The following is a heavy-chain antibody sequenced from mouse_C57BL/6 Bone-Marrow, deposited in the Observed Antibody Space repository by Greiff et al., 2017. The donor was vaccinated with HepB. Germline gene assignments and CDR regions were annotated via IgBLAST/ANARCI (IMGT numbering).Heavy chain of an antibody. V-gene: IGHV5-17*01. Sequence: EVQLVESGGGLVKPGGSLKLSCAASGFTFSDYGMHWVRQAPEKGLEWVAYISSGSSTIYYADTVKGRFTISRDNAKNTLFLQMTSMRSEDTAMYYCARKRNGNFCWYFDVWGTGTTVTVSS. J-gene: IGHJ1*03. CDR3: ARKRNGNFCWYFDV. CDR2: ISSGSSTI. CDR1: GFTFSDYG. D-gene: IGHD2-1*01.